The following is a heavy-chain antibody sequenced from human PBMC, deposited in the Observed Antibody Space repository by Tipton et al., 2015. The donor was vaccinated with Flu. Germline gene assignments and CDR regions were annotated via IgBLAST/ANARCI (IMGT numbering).Heavy chain of an antibody. J-gene: IGHJ4*02. Sequence: TLSLTCTVSGGSISDNSYYWGWIRQPPGKGLEWIGSIYYNGNTFYNPPLKSRVTLSVDTSKNQFSLKLSSVTAADTAIYYCARDEGGGYFDTVARAVFDYWGRGTLVTVSS. D-gene: IGHD3-22*01. CDR3: ARDEGGGYFDTVARAVFDY. CDR1: GGSISDNSYY. CDR2: IYYNGNT. V-gene: IGHV4-39*07.